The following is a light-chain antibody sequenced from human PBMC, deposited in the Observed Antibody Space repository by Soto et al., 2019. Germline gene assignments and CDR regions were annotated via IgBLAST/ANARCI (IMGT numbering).Light chain of an antibody. J-gene: IGLJ1*01. CDR1: ISDVGGYNY. CDR2: EVN. V-gene: IGLV2-8*01. CDR3: CSGAGSNNYV. Sequence: QSALTQPPSASGSPGQSVTISCTGTISDVGGYNYVSWYQQHPGKAHKLVIFEVNKRPSGVPDRFSGSKSGNTASLTVSGLQAAYEADYYCCSGAGSNNYVFGNGNKFTGL.